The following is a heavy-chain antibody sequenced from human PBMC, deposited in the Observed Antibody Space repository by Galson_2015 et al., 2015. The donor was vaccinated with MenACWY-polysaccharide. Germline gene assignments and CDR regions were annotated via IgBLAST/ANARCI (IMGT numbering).Heavy chain of an antibody. CDR2: IGGSGSNT. Sequence: SLRLSCAGSGLTFTSYAMSWVRQAPGKGLEWVSTIGGSGSNTHYADSVKGRFTISRDNSKNTLSLQMNSLRAEDTAVYYCARGHYGMDVWGQGTTVTVSS. CDR1: GLTFTSYA. J-gene: IGHJ6*02. V-gene: IGHV3-23*01. CDR3: ARGHYGMDV.